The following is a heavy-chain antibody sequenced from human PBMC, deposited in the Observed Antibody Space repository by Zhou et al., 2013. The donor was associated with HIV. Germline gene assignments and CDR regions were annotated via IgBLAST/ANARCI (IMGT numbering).Heavy chain of an antibody. V-gene: IGHV1-2*02. Sequence: QVQLLQSGTEVKKPGASVKVSCKASGYTFTVYYLHWVRQAPGQGLEWMGWINPNSGGTTYAQNFQDRVTMTTDTSTSTAYMELRRLRFDDTAVYYCARGMTMAFDYWGQGTLVTVSS. CDR3: ARGMTMAFDY. CDR1: GYTFTVYY. J-gene: IGHJ4*02. D-gene: IGHD3-10*01. CDR2: INPNSGGT.